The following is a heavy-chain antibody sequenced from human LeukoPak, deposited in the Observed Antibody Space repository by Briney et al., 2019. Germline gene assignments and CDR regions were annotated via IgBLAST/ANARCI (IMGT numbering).Heavy chain of an antibody. J-gene: IGHJ5*02. CDR1: GGSISSGDYF. CDR2: IYTSGST. CDR3: ARDSGGDYGWFDP. Sequence: SETLSLTCTVSGGSISSGDYFWGWIRQPAGKGLEWIGRIYTSGSTNYNPSLESRVTISVDTSKNQFSLKLSSVTAADTAVYYCARDSGGDYGWFDPWGQGTLVTVSS. D-gene: IGHD4-17*01. V-gene: IGHV4-61*02.